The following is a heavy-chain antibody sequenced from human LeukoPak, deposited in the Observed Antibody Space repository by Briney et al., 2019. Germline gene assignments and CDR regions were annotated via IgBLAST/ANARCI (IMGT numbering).Heavy chain of an antibody. J-gene: IGHJ3*02. CDR1: GFTFSSYA. D-gene: IGHD3-22*01. CDR2: ISYDGSNK. V-gene: IGHV3-30-3*01. CDR3: ARGGVEGMIVVVPYAFDI. Sequence: QPGRSLRLSCAASGFTFSSYAMHWVRQAPGKGPEWVAVISYDGSNKYYADSVKGRFTISRDNSKNALYLQMNSLRAEDTAVYYCARGGVEGMIVVVPYAFDIWGQGTMVTVSS.